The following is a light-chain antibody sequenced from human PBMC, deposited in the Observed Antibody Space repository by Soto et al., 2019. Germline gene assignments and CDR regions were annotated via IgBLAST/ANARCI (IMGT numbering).Light chain of an antibody. CDR1: QSVSSY. Sequence: EIVLTQSPATLSLSPGERATLSCRASQSVSSYLAWYQQKPGQAPRLLIYDTSTRATGIPARFSGSGSGTDLALTISSLGPEDYAVSYCQQRPSRSPSFTFGPGTKIEIK. CDR3: QQRPSRSPSFT. V-gene: IGKV3-11*01. CDR2: DTS. J-gene: IGKJ3*01.